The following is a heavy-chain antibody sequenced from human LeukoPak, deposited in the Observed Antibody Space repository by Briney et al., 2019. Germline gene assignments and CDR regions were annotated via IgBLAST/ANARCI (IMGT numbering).Heavy chain of an antibody. Sequence: ASVKVSCKASGYIFTSYGISWVRQAPGQGPEWMGWISAYNGNTNYAQKLQGRVTMTTDTSTSTAYMELRSLRSDDTAVYYCARGTDSLWLRPTDYWGQGTLVTVSS. CDR2: ISAYNGNT. V-gene: IGHV1-18*01. CDR1: GYIFTSYG. CDR3: ARGTDSLWLRPTDY. D-gene: IGHD5-12*01. J-gene: IGHJ4*02.